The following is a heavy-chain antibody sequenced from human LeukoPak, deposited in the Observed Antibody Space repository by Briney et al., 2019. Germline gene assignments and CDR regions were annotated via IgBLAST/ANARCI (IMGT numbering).Heavy chain of an antibody. CDR3: AIIASGTQRAWFDY. CDR2: ISAYNGNT. CDR1: GYTFTSYG. D-gene: IGHD1-26*01. Sequence: GASVKVSCKASGYTFTSYGISWVRQAPGQGLEWMGWISAYNGNTNYAQKLQGRVTMTTDTSTSTAYMELRSLRSDDTAVYYCAIIASGTQRAWFDYWGQGTLVTVSS. J-gene: IGHJ4*02. V-gene: IGHV1-18*01.